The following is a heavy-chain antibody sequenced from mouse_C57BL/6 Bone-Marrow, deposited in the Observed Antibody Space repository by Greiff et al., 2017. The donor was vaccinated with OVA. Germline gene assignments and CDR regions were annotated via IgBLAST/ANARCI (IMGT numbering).Heavy chain of an antibody. V-gene: IGHV1-81*01. CDR1: GYTFTSYG. CDR2: IYPRSGNT. Sequence: QVQLQQSGAELARPGASVKLSCKASGYTFTSYGISWVKQRTGQGLEWIGEIYPRSGNTYYNEKFKGKATLTADKSSSTAYMELRSLTSEDSAVYFCALPTRCAYWGQGTLVTVSA. CDR3: ALPTRCAY. J-gene: IGHJ3*01.